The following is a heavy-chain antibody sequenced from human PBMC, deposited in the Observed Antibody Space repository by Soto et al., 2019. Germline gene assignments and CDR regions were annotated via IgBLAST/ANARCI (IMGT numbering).Heavy chain of an antibody. Sequence: QVQLVQSGAEVKEPGASVKVSCKASGYTFTSHTIHWARQAPGQGLEWMGWIIVSHGRPRIAPQFQGRVTFTTDTSATTGYMELNSLTSEDTAVYFCAREPEDGVPGDFWGQGTLVVVSS. D-gene: IGHD2-8*01. V-gene: IGHV1-3*01. CDR2: IIVSHGRP. CDR3: AREPEDGVPGDF. CDR1: GYTFTSHT. J-gene: IGHJ4*02.